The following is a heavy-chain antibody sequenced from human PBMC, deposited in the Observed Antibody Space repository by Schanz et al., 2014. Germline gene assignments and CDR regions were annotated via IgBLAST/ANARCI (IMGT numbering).Heavy chain of an antibody. CDR2: ISSKGDMT. D-gene: IGHD3-22*01. J-gene: IGHJ4*02. CDR1: GFTFSIYA. V-gene: IGHV3-64*01. Sequence: EVQLVESGGGLVQPGGSLRLSCSASGFTFSIYAMHWVRQAPGKGLEYVSSISSKGDMTFYGNSVKGRFTISRDNSKNTLYLQVGSLSAEDTAVYFCARDKRYYLFDYWGQGALVTVAS. CDR3: ARDKRYYLFDY.